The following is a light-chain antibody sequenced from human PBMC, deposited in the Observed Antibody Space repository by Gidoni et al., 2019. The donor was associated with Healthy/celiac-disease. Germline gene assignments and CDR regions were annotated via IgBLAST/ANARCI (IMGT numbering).Light chain of an antibody. CDR1: SSDVGGYNY. V-gene: IGLV2-11*01. Sequence: QSALTQTRSVSGSPGQSVTISCTGTSSDVGGYNYVSWYQQHPGKAPKLMIYDVSERTSGVPDRLSGSKSGNTSSLTISGLQAEDEADYYCCSYAGSYAWVFGGGTKLTVL. CDR3: CSYAGSYAWV. CDR2: DVS. J-gene: IGLJ3*02.